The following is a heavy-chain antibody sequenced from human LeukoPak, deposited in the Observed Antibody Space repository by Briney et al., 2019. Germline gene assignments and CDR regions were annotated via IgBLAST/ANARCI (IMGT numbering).Heavy chain of an antibody. CDR1: GYTFTSYG. CDR2: ISAYNGNT. Sequence: RASVKVSRKASGYTFTSYGISWVRQAPGQGLEWMGWISAYNGNTNYAQKLQGRVTMTTDTSTSTAYMELRSLRSDDTAVYYCAGGSGYYSDYYYYYGMDVWGQGTTVTVSS. D-gene: IGHD3-22*01. V-gene: IGHV1-18*04. CDR3: AGGSGYYSDYYYYYGMDV. J-gene: IGHJ6*02.